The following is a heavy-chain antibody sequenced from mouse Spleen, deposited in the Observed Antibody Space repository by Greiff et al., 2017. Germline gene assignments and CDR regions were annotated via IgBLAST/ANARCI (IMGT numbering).Heavy chain of an antibody. CDR3: ARMITPQSYAIDY. V-gene: IGHV2-2*02. D-gene: IGHD2-4*01. CDR1: GFSLTSYG. J-gene: IGHJ4*01. CDR2: IWSGGST. Sequence: QVQLQQSGPGLVQPSQSLSITCTVSGFSLTSYGVHWVRQSPGKGLEWLGVIWSGGSTDYNAAFISRLSISKDNSKSQVFFKMNSLQANDTAIYYSARMITPQSYAIDYWGQGTSVTVSS.